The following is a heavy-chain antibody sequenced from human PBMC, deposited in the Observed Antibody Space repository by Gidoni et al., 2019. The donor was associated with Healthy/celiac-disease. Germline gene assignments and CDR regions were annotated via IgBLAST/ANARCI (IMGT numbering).Heavy chain of an antibody. V-gene: IGHV3-9*01. D-gene: IGHD3-3*02. Sequence: EVQLVESGGGLVQPGRSLRLSCAASGFTFDDYAMHWVRQAPGKGLEWVSGISGNSGSIGYADSVKGRFTISGDNAKNSLYLQMNSLRADDTALYYCAKDSSPIRPPTGGAFDIWGQGTMVTVSS. CDR2: ISGNSGSI. CDR1: GFTFDDYA. CDR3: AKDSSPIRPPTGGAFDI. J-gene: IGHJ3*02.